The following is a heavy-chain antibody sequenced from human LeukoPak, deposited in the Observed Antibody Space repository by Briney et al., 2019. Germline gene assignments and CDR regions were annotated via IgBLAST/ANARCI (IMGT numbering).Heavy chain of an antibody. J-gene: IGHJ4*02. Sequence: PGGSLRLSCAVSGFTFSSYWMHWVRQAPGKGLVWVSHINSDGSSTSYADSVKGRFTISRDNAKNSLYLQMNSLRAEDTAVYYCARGPLRIPAAIDYWGQGTLVTVSS. D-gene: IGHD2-2*01. V-gene: IGHV3-74*01. CDR3: ARGPLRIPAAIDY. CDR2: INSDGSST. CDR1: GFTFSSYW.